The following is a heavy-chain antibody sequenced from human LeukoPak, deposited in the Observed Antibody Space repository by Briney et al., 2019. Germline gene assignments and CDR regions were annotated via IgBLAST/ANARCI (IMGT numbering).Heavy chain of an antibody. D-gene: IGHD6-6*01. CDR2: IYTSGST. J-gene: IGHJ4*02. CDR1: GGSISSYY. V-gene: IGHV4-4*07. CDR3: ARDREGIAARRYYFDY. Sequence: PSETLSLTCTVSGGSISSYYWSWIRQPAGKGLEWIGRIYTSGSTNYNPSLKSRVTMSVDTSKNQFSLKLSSVTAADTAVYYCARDREGIAARRYYFDYWGQRTLVTVSS.